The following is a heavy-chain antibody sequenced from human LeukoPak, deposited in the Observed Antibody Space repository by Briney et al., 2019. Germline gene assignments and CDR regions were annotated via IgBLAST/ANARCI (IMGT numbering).Heavy chain of an antibody. CDR1: GFIFSSYV. V-gene: IGHV3-23*01. CDR2: ISGSGSTT. J-gene: IGHJ4*02. Sequence: GGSLRLSCAASGFIFSSYVMNWVRQAPGKGLEWVSGISGSGSTTYYADSVKGRFTISRDNSKNTVYLQMNSLRAEDTAVYYCARAKNYYGSGSYSGFDYWGQGTLVTVSS. CDR3: ARAKNYYGSGSYSGFDY. D-gene: IGHD3-10*01.